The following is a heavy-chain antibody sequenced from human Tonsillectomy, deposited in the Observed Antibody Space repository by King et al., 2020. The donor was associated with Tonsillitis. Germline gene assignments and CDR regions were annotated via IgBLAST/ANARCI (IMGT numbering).Heavy chain of an antibody. Sequence: QLVQAGAEGEKPGASVKVSCKTSGNIFTDYYIHWVRQAPGQGREWMGWINPKSGGTISAQKFQGRVTLTRDTSINTTYMELISLTSDDTAVYYCVREAYDWGRGTLITVSS. CDR1: GNIFTDYY. J-gene: IGHJ4*02. CDR3: VREAYD. V-gene: IGHV1-2*02. CDR2: INPKSGGT. D-gene: IGHD4-17*01.